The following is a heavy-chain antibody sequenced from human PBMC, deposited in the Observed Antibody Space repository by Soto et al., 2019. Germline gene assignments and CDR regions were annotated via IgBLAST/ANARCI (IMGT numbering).Heavy chain of an antibody. CDR3: ARGNYYDSSGHLEYYFDY. CDR1: GGTFSSYA. D-gene: IGHD3-22*01. Sequence: SVKVSCKASGGTFSSYAISWVRQAPGQGLEWMGGTIPIFGTANYAQKFQGRVTITADESTSTAYMELSSLRSEDTAVYYCARGNYYDSSGHLEYYFDYWGQGTLVTVSS. CDR2: TIPIFGTA. V-gene: IGHV1-69*13. J-gene: IGHJ4*02.